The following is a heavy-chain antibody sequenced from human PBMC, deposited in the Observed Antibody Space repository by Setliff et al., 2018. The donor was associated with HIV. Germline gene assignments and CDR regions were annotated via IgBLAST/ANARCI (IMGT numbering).Heavy chain of an antibody. CDR3: ARVTTTVTAYYYYYMDV. Sequence: ASVKVSCKASGYTFTGYHMHWVRQAPGQGLEWMGWINPHSGGTKYAQKFQGRVTMTRDTSISAAYMELSRLRSDDTAVYYCARVTTTVTAYYYYYMDVWGKGTMVTVS. D-gene: IGHD4-17*01. V-gene: IGHV1-2*02. CDR1: GYTFTGYH. CDR2: INPHSGGT. J-gene: IGHJ6*03.